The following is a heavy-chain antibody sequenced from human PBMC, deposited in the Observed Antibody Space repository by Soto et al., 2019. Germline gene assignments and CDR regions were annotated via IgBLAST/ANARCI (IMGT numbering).Heavy chain of an antibody. CDR2: ISGIGDST. D-gene: IGHD3-3*01. CDR3: AKSAHGLYFDY. J-gene: IGHJ4*02. V-gene: IGHV3-23*01. Sequence: EVQLLESGGGLVQPGGSLRLSCAASGFTFSSYAMNWVRQAPGKGLEWVSVISGIGDSTYYADSVKGRFTISRDNSNNTLYLQMNCLRAEDTAVYYCAKSAHGLYFDYWGQGTLVTVSS. CDR1: GFTFSSYA.